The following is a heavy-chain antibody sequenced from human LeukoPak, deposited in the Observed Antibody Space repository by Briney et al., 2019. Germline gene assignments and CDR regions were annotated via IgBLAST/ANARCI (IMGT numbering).Heavy chain of an antibody. Sequence: GGSLRLSCAASGFTFSSYAMSWVRQAPGKGLEWVSAISGSGGSTYYADSVKGRFTISRDNSKNTLYLQMNSLRAEDTAVYYCARGMIDYGDAFDIWGQGTMVTVSS. CDR1: GFTFSSYA. CDR2: ISGSGGST. J-gene: IGHJ3*02. V-gene: IGHV3-23*01. D-gene: IGHD4-17*01. CDR3: ARGMIDYGDAFDI.